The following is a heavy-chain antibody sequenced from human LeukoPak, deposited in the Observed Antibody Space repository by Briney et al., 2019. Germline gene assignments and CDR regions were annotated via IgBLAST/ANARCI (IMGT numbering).Heavy chain of an antibody. CDR2: INWNGGST. CDR3: ARVRLLWFGEPKYYFDY. CDR1: GFTFDDYG. Sequence: PGWSLRLSCAASGFTFDDYGMGWVRQAPGKGLEWVSGINWNGGSTGYADSVKGRFTISRDNAKNSLYLQMNSLRAEDTALYYCARVRLLWFGEPKYYFDYWGQGTLVTVSS. D-gene: IGHD3-10*01. V-gene: IGHV3-20*04. J-gene: IGHJ4*02.